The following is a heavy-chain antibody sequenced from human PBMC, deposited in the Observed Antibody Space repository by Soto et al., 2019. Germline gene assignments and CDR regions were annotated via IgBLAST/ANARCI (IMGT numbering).Heavy chain of an antibody. CDR1: SGSISSSNW. D-gene: IGHD4-17*01. V-gene: IGHV4-4*02. CDR3: ARGGINDYGDYGSPMGYYYMDV. CDR2: IYHSGST. Sequence: SETLSLTCAVSSGSISSSNWWSWVRQPPGKGLEWIGEIYHSGSTNYNPSLKSRVTISVDKSKNQFSLKLSSVTAADTAVYYCARGGINDYGDYGSPMGYYYMDVWGKGTTVTVSS. J-gene: IGHJ6*03.